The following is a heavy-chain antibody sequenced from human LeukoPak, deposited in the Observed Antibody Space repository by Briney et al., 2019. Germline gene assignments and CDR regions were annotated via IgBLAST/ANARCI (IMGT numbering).Heavy chain of an antibody. CDR2: INLYNGQT. CDR3: ARDRVVGDWKPTIDY. CDR1: GYSFISYG. Sequence: ASVKVSCKASGYSFISYGMSWVRQAPGQGLEWIGWINLYNGQTNYAQKFQGRGTVTTDTSTATAYMELRSLRSDDTAIYYCARDRVVGDWKPTIDYWGQGTLVTVSS. V-gene: IGHV1-18*01. J-gene: IGHJ4*02. D-gene: IGHD2-21*02.